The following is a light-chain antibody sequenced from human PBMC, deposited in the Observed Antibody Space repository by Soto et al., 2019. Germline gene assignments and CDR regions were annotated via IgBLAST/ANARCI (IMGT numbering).Light chain of an antibody. CDR1: SSDVGGYNY. V-gene: IGLV2-14*01. CDR2: EVS. CDR3: SSTTGSSTVV. J-gene: IGLJ2*01. Sequence: QSVLTQPASVSGSPGQSITISCTGTSSDVGGYNYVSWYQQHPGKAPKLMIYEVSNRPSGVSNRFSGSKSGNTASLTISGLQAEDEADYYCSSTTGSSTVVFGGGTKVTVL.